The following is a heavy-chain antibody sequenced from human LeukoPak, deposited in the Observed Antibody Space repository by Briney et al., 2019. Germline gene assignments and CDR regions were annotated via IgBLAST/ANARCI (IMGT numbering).Heavy chain of an antibody. Sequence: PGGSLRLSCSASGFTFSRYAMHWVRQAPGKGLEYVSAISSSGGSTYYADSVKGRFTISRDNSKDTLYLQMSSLRAEDTTVYYCVKSAGFDWLSPLDAFDIWGQGTMVTLSS. V-gene: IGHV3-64D*06. D-gene: IGHD3-9*01. CDR1: GFTFSRYA. J-gene: IGHJ3*02. CDR2: ISSSGGST. CDR3: VKSAGFDWLSPLDAFDI.